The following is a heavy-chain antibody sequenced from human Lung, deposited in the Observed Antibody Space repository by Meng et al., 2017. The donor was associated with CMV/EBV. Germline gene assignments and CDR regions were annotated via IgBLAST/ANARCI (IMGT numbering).Heavy chain of an antibody. CDR2: INHSGST. CDR3: ARALVVPAASLDY. Sequence: SETLSLXXAVYGGSFSGYYWSWIRQPPGKGLEWIGEINHSGSTNYNPFLKSRITISVNTSKNQFSLKLSSVTAADTAVYYCARALVVPAASLDYWGQGTLVTVSS. D-gene: IGHD2-2*01. J-gene: IGHJ4*02. CDR1: GGSFSGYY. V-gene: IGHV4-34*01.